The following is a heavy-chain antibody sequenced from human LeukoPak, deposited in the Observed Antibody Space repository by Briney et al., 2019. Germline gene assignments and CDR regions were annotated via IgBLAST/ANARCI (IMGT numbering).Heavy chain of an antibody. J-gene: IGHJ4*02. V-gene: IGHV4-30-2*01. D-gene: IGHD5-18*01. CDR2: IYHSGST. CDR1: GGSISSGGYS. CDR3: ARDRDSYGYYDY. Sequence: SETLSLTCAVSGGSISSGGYSWSWSRQPPGKGLEWIGYIYHSGSTYYNPSLKSRVTISVDRSKNQFSLKLSSVTAADTAVYYCARDRDSYGYYDYWGQGTLVTVSS.